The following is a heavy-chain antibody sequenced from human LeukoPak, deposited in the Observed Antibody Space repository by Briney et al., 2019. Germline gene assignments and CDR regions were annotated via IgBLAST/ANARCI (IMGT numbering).Heavy chain of an antibody. CDR1: GGTFSSYA. J-gene: IGHJ4*02. CDR2: IIPIFGTA. Sequence: SVKVSCKASGGTFSSYAISWVRQAPGQGLEWMGGIIPIFGTANYAQKFQGRVTITADESTSTAYMELSSLRSEDTAVYYCARTYYYGSGSYYPPWRYFDYWGQGTPVTVSS. CDR3: ARTYYYGSGSYYPPWRYFDY. D-gene: IGHD3-10*01. V-gene: IGHV1-69*13.